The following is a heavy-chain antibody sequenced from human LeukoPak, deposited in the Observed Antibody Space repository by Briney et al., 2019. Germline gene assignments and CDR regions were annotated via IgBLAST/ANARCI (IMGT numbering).Heavy chain of an antibody. CDR3: VRQPPGVYDTTQNWFDP. J-gene: IGHJ5*02. CDR2: IAPSDSYT. D-gene: IGHD3-22*01. V-gene: IGHV5-10-1*01. Sequence: GESLKISCKVSGYIFPSYWITWVRQVPGKGLGWMGRIAPSDSYTNYNPSFEGHVTMSVEKSITTVYLQWSSLKASDTAMYYCVRQPPGVYDTTQNWFDPWGQGTLVTVSS. CDR1: GYIFPSYW.